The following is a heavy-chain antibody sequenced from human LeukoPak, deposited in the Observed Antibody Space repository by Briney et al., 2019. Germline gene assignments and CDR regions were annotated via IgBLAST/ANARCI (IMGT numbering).Heavy chain of an antibody. Sequence: GGSLRLSCAASGFTFSSYAMSWVRQAPGKGLEWVSYISRSSSTIYYADSVKGRFTISRDNAKNSLYLQMNSLRAEDTAVYYCARDRHYDSSVFNPWGQGTLVTVSS. V-gene: IGHV3-48*01. D-gene: IGHD3-22*01. CDR3: ARDRHYDSSVFNP. CDR1: GFTFSSYA. J-gene: IGHJ5*02. CDR2: ISRSSSTI.